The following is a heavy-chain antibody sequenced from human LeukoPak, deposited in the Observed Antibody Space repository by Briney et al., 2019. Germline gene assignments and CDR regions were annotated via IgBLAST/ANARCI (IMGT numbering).Heavy chain of an antibody. Sequence: PSETLSLTCAVYGGSFSGYYGSWIRQPPGKGLEGIGEINQSGSTNYNPSLKSRVTISVDTSKNQFSLKLSSVTAADTAVYYCARQRRYYMDVWGKGTTVTVSS. J-gene: IGHJ6*03. CDR1: GGSFSGYY. CDR3: ARQRRYYMDV. V-gene: IGHV4-34*01. CDR2: INQSGST.